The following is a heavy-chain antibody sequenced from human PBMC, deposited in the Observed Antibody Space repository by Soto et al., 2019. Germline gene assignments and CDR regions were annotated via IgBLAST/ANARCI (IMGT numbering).Heavy chain of an antibody. D-gene: IGHD1-1*01. V-gene: IGHV3-7*01. CDR1: GFTFSSYW. CDR2: IKQDGSEK. J-gene: IGHJ6*02. CDR3: AKDMGTGTAGYYYGMDV. Sequence: GGSLRLSCAASGFTFSSYWMSWVRQAPGKGLEWMANIKQDGSEKYYVDSVKGRFTISRDNSKNTLYLQMNSLRAEDTAVYYCAKDMGTGTAGYYYGMDVWGQGTTVTVSS.